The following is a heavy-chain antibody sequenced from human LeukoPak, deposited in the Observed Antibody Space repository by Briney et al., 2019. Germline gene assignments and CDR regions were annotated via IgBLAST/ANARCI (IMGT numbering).Heavy chain of an antibody. CDR3: TRDAYGSGSYSYY. V-gene: IGHV3-49*04. CDR1: GFTFGDYA. D-gene: IGHD3-10*01. J-gene: IGHJ4*02. CDR2: IRSKAYGGTT. Sequence: GGSLRLSCTASGFTFGDYAMSWVRQAPGKGLEWVGFIRSKAYGGTTEYAASVKGRFTISRDDSKSIAYLQMNSLKTEDTAVYYCTRDAYGSGSYSYYWGRGTLVTVSS.